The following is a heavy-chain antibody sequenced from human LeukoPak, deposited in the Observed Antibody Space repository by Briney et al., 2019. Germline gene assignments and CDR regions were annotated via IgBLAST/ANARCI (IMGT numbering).Heavy chain of an antibody. Sequence: GGSLRLFCAASGFTFSSYEMKWVPQATGKGLEWVSYMSSSGSHIYYADSVEGRFTIFRDNAKNSLYLQMNSLRAEDTAVYYCARDLPYYYDSSGYPTPHYFDYWGQGTLVTVSS. J-gene: IGHJ4*02. D-gene: IGHD3-22*01. CDR1: GFTFSSYE. CDR3: ARDLPYYYDSSGYPTPHYFDY. V-gene: IGHV3-48*03. CDR2: MSSSGSHI.